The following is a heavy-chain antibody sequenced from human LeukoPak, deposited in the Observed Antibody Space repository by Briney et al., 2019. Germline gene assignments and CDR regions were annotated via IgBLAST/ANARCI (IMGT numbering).Heavy chain of an antibody. D-gene: IGHD3-3*01. CDR2: IYYSGST. CDR3: ARGPRITIFGVVKYYFDY. CDR1: GGSISSYY. V-gene: IGHV4-59*12. J-gene: IGHJ4*02. Sequence: SETLSLTCTVSGGSISSYYWSRIRQPPGKGLEWIGYIYYSGSTNYNPSLKSRVTISVDTSKNQFSLKLSSVTAADTAVYYCARGPRITIFGVVKYYFDYWGQGTLVTVSS.